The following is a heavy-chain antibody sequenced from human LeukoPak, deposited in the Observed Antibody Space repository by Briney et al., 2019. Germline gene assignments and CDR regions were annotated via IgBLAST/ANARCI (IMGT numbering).Heavy chain of an antibody. CDR3: AHWDAMIVKNYFDY. J-gene: IGHJ4*02. Sequence: SGPTLVKPTQTLTLTCTFSGFSLSTSGVGVGWIRQPPGKALEWLALIYWDDDKRYSPSLKSRLTITKDTSKNQVVLTMTNTDPVDTATYYCAHWDAMIVKNYFDYWGQGTLVTVSS. D-gene: IGHD3-22*01. V-gene: IGHV2-5*02. CDR1: GFSLSTSGVG. CDR2: IYWDDDK.